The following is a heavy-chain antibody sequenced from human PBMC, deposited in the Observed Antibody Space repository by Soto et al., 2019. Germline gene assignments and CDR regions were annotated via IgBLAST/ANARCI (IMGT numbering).Heavy chain of an antibody. Sequence: ASVKVSCKASGYTFTSYAMHWVRQAPGQRLEWMGWINAGNGNTKYSQKFQGRVTITWDTSASTAYMELSSLRSEDTAVYYCARDPRSAVAGIRFDYWGQGTLVTVSS. V-gene: IGHV1-3*01. CDR2: INAGNGNT. J-gene: IGHJ4*02. D-gene: IGHD6-19*01. CDR1: GYTFTSYA. CDR3: ARDPRSAVAGIRFDY.